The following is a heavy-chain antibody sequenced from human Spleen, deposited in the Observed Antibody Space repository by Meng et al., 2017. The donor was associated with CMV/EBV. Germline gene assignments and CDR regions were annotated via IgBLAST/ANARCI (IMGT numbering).Heavy chain of an antibody. CDR1: AFTFSSYA. Sequence: GESLKISCAASAFTFSSYAMHWVRQAPGKGLEWVSSISSSSSYIYYADSVKGRFTISRDNAKNSLYLQMNSLRAEDTAVYYCARAVVVGYDFWSGYFDYWGQGTLVTVSS. J-gene: IGHJ4*02. CDR3: ARAVVVGYDFWSGYFDY. CDR2: ISSSSSYI. V-gene: IGHV3-21*01. D-gene: IGHD3-3*01.